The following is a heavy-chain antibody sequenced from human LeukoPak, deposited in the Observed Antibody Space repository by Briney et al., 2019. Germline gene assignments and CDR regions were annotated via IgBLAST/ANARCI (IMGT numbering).Heavy chain of an antibody. CDR1: GFAFNTYW. CDR3: ARDFCSSTSCSTIDAFDI. V-gene: IGHV3-7*01. Sequence: PGGSLRLSCAASGFAFNTYWMNWVRQAPGKGLEWVANINQDGSEKYYVDSVKGRFTISRDNAKNSLYLQMNSLRAEDTAVYYCARDFCSSTSCSTIDAFDIWGQGTMVTVSS. D-gene: IGHD2-2*01. J-gene: IGHJ3*02. CDR2: INQDGSEK.